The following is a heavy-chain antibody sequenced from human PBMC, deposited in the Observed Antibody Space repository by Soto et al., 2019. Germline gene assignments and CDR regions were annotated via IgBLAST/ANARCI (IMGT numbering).Heavy chain of an antibody. D-gene: IGHD2-2*01. J-gene: IGHJ4*02. CDR2: ISPYSGYT. V-gene: IGHV1-18*01. Sequence: ASLKVSCKGFGYSFMKYGINWVRQAPGQGLEWVGCISPYSGYTHSAQKFHGRLTLTTDTAASTAYMELRILRSADTALYYCAREASVLIPAAQTSRFYXWGQVTLVTVSX. CDR1: GYSFMKYG. CDR3: AREASVLIPAAQTSRFYX.